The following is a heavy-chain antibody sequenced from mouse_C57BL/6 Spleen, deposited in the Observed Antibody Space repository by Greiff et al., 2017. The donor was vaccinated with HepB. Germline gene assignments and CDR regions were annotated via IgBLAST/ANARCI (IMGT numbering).Heavy chain of an antibody. CDR3: ARSSRESSWFAY. D-gene: IGHD1-1*01. J-gene: IGHJ3*01. CDR2: IDPEDGET. V-gene: IGHV14-2*01. CDR1: GFNIKDYY. Sequence: VQLQQSGAELVKPGASVKLSCTASGFNIKDYYMHWVKQRTEQGLEWIGRIDPEDGETKYDPKFPGKATITADTSSNTSYLQLSSLTTEDTAVYYCARSSRESSWFAYWGQGTLVTVSA.